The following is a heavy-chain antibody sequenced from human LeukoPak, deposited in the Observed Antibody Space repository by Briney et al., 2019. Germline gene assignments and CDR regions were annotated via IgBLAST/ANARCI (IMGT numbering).Heavy chain of an antibody. J-gene: IGHJ4*02. CDR3: PRRYSNYFFDY. D-gene: IGHD4-11*01. Sequence: PSETLSLTCAVSGYSITSGYYWAWIRQPPGKGLEWIGNIYHSGSTYYNASLKSRVTISVDTSKNQFSLKLSSVTAADTAVYYCPRRYSNYFFDYWGQGTLVTVSS. CDR1: GYSITSGYY. CDR2: IYHSGST. V-gene: IGHV4-38-2*01.